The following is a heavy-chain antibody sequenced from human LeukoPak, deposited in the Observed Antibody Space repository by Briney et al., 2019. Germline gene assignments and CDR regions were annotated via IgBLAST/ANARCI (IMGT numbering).Heavy chain of an antibody. CDR1: GGSFSGYY. J-gene: IGHJ5*02. Sequence: SETLSLTCAVYGGSFSGYYWSWIRQPPGKGLEWIGEINHSGSTNYNPSLKSRVTISVDTSKNQFSLKLSSVTAADTAVYYCARSPGKLVTDRGRGWFDPWGQGTLVTVSS. D-gene: IGHD2-21*02. V-gene: IGHV4-34*01. CDR2: INHSGST. CDR3: ARSPGKLVTDRGRGWFDP.